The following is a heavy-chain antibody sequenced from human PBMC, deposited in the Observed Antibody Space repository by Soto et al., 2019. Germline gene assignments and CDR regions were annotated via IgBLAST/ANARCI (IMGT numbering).Heavy chain of an antibody. J-gene: IGHJ4*02. V-gene: IGHV1-2*04. Sequence: ASVKVSCNASGYTFTGYYMHWVRQAPGQGLEWMGWINPNSGGTNYAQKFQGWVTMTRDTSISTAYMELSRLRSDDTAVYYCAFSGGSSSWLDYWGQGTLVTVSS. CDR3: AFSGGSSSWLDY. D-gene: IGHD6-13*01. CDR1: GYTFTGYY. CDR2: INPNSGGT.